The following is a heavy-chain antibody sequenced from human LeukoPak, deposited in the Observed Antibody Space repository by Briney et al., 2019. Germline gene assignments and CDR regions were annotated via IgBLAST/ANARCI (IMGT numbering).Heavy chain of an antibody. D-gene: IGHD1-1*01. CDR1: GGSVSTHY. CDR3: ATNEVSYYYYYMDV. Sequence: PSETLSLTCSVSGGSVSTHYWSWIRQPAGKGLEWIGRIHTSGTNNYNPSLKSRVPLSLDTSNNQLSLTVTSVTAADTAVYFCATNEVSYYYYYMDVWGKGTTVTVSS. CDR2: IHTSGTN. J-gene: IGHJ6*03. V-gene: IGHV4-4*07.